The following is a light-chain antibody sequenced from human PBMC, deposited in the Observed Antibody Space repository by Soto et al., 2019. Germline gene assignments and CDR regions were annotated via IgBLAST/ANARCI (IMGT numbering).Light chain of an antibody. CDR2: GAS. Sequence: EIGFAPSSGSLPLSQEERATVSCRASQSVSSSYLAWYQQKPGQAPRLLIYGASSRATGIPDRFSGSGSGTDFTLTISRVEPDDSAVYYCQQYLSFPITFGQGTLLEI. V-gene: IGKV3-20*01. CDR1: QSVSSSY. CDR3: QQYLSFPIT. J-gene: IGKJ5*01.